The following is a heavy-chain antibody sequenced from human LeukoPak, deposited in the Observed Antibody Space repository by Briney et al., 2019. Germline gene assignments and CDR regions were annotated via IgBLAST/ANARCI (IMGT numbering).Heavy chain of an antibody. CDR2: ISSSGGST. V-gene: IGHV3-11*04. CDR1: GFTFSDYY. J-gene: IGHJ6*04. CDR3: AELGITMIGGV. Sequence: GGSLRLSCAASGFTFSDYYMGWIRQAPGKGLQWVSGISSSGGSTYYAASLKGRFTISRDNAKNSLYLQMNSLRAEDTAVYYCAELGITMIGGVWGKGTTVTISS. D-gene: IGHD3-10*02.